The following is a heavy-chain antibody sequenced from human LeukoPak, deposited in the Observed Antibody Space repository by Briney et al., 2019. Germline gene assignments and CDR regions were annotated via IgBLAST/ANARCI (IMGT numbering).Heavy chain of an antibody. CDR1: GYSFTSYW. CDR2: IYPGDSDT. CDR3: ASSTSSSEWLRLPYYYYGMDV. D-gene: IGHD5-12*01. V-gene: IGHV5-51*03. Sequence: TPGESLKISCKGSGYSFTSYWIGWVRQMPGKGLEWMGIIYPGDSDTGYSPSFQGQVTISADKSISTAYLQWSSLKASDTAMYYCASSTSSSEWLRLPYYYYGMDVWGQGTTVTVSS. J-gene: IGHJ6*02.